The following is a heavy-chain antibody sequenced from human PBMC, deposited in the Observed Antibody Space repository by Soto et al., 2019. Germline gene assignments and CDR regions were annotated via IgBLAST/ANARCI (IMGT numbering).Heavy chain of an antibody. D-gene: IGHD5-18*01. CDR2: IIPTLDIV. Sequence: QVQLVQSGAELKKPGSSVKVSCEASGGTFNSHTIIAWVRQAPGQGPEWMGRIIPTLDIVDYAQKLQDRVTITADRPTNTAFMELRSLVSEDTAVYYCARDERGYNYVSDYGLDVWGQGTMVTVS. J-gene: IGHJ6*02. CDR3: ARDERGYNYVSDYGLDV. CDR1: GGTFNSHT. V-gene: IGHV1-69*08.